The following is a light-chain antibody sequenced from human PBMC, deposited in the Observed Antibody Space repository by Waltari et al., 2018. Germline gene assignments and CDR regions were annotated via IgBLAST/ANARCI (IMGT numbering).Light chain of an antibody. CDR1: QSISSD. CDR2: SAF. J-gene: IGKJ2*01. CDR3: QQSYSTPYT. V-gene: IGKV1-39*01. Sequence: DIQMTQSPSSLSASVGDRVTITCRASQSISSDLNWYQQKPGKAPKRLIFSAFSLQSGVPSRFSGSGSGTDFTLTISSLQPEDFATYYCQQSYSTPYTFGQGTNLEIK.